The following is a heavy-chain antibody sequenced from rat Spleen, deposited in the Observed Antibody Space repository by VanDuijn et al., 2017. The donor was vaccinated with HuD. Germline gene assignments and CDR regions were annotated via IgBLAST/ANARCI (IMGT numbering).Heavy chain of an antibody. CDR1: GFNFNDHW. CDR3: VREEVGVRD. Sequence: EVKLVESGGGLVQPGRSLKLSCAASGFNFNDHWMGWVRPAPGKGLEWIGEINKDSSAIKYSPSLKEKFIISRDNAQNTLYLQMNKLGSEDTAIYYCVREEVGVRDWGQGVMVTVSS. D-gene: IGHD4-3*01. J-gene: IGHJ2*01. V-gene: IGHV4-2*01. CDR2: INKDSSAI.